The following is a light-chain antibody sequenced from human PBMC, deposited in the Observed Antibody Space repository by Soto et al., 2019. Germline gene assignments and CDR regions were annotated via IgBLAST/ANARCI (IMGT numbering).Light chain of an antibody. CDR1: QSVSSN. Sequence: EIVMTQSPTILSVSPGERATLSCRASQSVSSNLAWYQQKPGQAPRLLIYGVYTRAPGIPARFSGSGSGTEFTLTISSLQSEDFAVYSCQQYNNWPPNTFGQGTRLEIK. J-gene: IGKJ5*01. V-gene: IGKV3D-15*01. CDR2: GVY. CDR3: QQYNNWPPNT.